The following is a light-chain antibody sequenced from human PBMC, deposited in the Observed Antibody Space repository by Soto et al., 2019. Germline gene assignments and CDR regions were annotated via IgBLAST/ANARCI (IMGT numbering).Light chain of an antibody. Sequence: EIVLTQSPGTLSLSPGERATLSCRASQSVSSSYLAWNQQKPDQAPRLLIYGASSRATGIPDRFSGRGSGTDFSLSISRLEPEDSAVYYCQQYGSSPLFTFGPGTKVDIK. CDR3: QQYGSSPLFT. CDR1: QSVSSSY. CDR2: GAS. V-gene: IGKV3-20*01. J-gene: IGKJ3*01.